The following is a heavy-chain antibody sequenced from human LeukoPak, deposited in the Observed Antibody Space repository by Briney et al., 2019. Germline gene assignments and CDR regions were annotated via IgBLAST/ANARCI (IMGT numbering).Heavy chain of an antibody. CDR3: ARGQPPSYYDMGV. Sequence: PGGSLRLSCAASGFTFSNYGMHWVRQAPGKGLEWVAVIWSDGSSKHYADSVKGRFTISRDNSKNTLYLQMSSLRAEDTALYYCARGQPPSYYDMGVWGQGTTVTVSS. D-gene: IGHD6-13*01. CDR2: IWSDGSSK. V-gene: IGHV3-33*01. J-gene: IGHJ6*02. CDR1: GFTFSNYG.